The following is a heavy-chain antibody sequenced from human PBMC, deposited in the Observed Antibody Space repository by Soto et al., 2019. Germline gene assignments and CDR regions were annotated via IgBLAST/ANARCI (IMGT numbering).Heavy chain of an antibody. CDR3: GRRRINLVRGGGGGEGYFDY. V-gene: IGHV4-30-2*01. Sequence: PSETLSLTCTVSGGSISSGGYSWSWIRQPPGKGLEWIGYIYHSGSTYYNPSLKSRVTISVDRSKNQFSLKLSSVTAADTAVYYWGRRRINLVRGGGGGEGYFDYWGQGTLVTVSS. CDR2: IYHSGST. CDR1: GGSISSGGYS. D-gene: IGHD3-10*01. J-gene: IGHJ4*02.